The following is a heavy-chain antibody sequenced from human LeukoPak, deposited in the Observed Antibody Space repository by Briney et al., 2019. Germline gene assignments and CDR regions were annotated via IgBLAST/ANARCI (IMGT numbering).Heavy chain of an antibody. CDR3: ARDQYDTWSRRGNFDS. CDR2: VSSSGGST. D-gene: IGHD3-3*01. Sequence: GGSLRLSCSASGFTFSTYAMYWVRQAPGRGLEYVSAVSSSGGSTYDADSVKGRFTISRDNTKNSLYLQMNSLRVEDTAVFYCARDQYDTWSRRGNFDSWGQGTLVIVSS. J-gene: IGHJ4*02. V-gene: IGHV3-64*04. CDR1: GFTFSTYA.